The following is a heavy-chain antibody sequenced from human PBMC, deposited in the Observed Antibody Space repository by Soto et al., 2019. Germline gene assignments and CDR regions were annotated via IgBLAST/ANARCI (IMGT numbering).Heavy chain of an antibody. CDR1: GGSFSRYY. Sequence: PPEALSLTRAAHGGSFSRYYWSWIRQHPGKELEWIGEINHSGSTNYKPYLKSRVTISVETSKNQFSLKLSSVTAADTAVYYCASPPQVVPAARWFYYGMDVWGQGTTVTVSS. CDR3: ASPPQVVPAARWFYYGMDV. V-gene: IGHV4-34*01. J-gene: IGHJ6*01. CDR2: INHSGST. D-gene: IGHD2-2*01.